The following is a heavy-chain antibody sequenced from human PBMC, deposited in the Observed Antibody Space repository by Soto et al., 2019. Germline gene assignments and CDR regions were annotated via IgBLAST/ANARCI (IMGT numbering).Heavy chain of an antibody. CDR2: IIPIFGTA. D-gene: IGHD5-12*01. CDR1: GGTFSSYA. V-gene: IGHV1-69*13. Sequence: SVKVSCTASGGTFSSYAISWVRQAPGQGLEWMGGIIPIFGTANYAQKSQGRVTITADESTSTAYMELSSLRSEDTAVYYCASSVAKYYYYGMDVWGQGTTVTVSS. CDR3: ASSVAKYYYYGMDV. J-gene: IGHJ6*02.